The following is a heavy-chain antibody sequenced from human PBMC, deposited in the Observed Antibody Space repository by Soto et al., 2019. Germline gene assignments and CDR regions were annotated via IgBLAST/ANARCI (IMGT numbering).Heavy chain of an antibody. J-gene: IGHJ4*02. V-gene: IGHV4-31*03. Sequence: SETLSLTCTVSGGSISSGGYYWSWIRQHPGKGLEWIGYIYYSGSTYYNPSLKSRVTISVDTSKNQFSLKLSSVTAADTAVYYCARARIAADINDYGDSRLLYYFDYCGQGTLVTVSS. D-gene: IGHD4-17*01. CDR1: GGSISSGGYY. CDR3: ARARIAADINDYGDSRLLYYFDY. CDR2: IYYSGST.